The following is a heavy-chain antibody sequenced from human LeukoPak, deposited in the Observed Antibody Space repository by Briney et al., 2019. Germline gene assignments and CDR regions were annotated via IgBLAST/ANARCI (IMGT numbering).Heavy chain of an antibody. CDR2: ISGSGGST. V-gene: IGHV3-23*01. J-gene: IGHJ4*02. CDR3: AKSKTGNGDYGYFDY. D-gene: IGHD4-17*01. CDR1: GCTFSSYG. Sequence: GGSLRLSCAASGCTFSSYGMSWVRQAPGKGLEWVSAISGSGGSTYYANPLKGRFTISRDNSKNTLYLQMNSLRAEDTAVYYCAKSKTGNGDYGYFDYWGQGTLVTVSS.